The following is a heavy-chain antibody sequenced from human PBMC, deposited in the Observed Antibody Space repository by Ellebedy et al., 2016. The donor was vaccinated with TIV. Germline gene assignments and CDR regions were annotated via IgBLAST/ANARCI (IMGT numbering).Heavy chain of an antibody. CDR1: GGSFSGYY. Sequence: SETLSLTXAVYGGSFSGYYWSWIRQPPGKGLEWIREINHSGSTNYNPSLKSRVTISVDTSKNQFSLKLSSVTAADTAVYYCARSPTSDRRGHYFNYWGQGTLVTVSS. J-gene: IGHJ4*02. V-gene: IGHV4-34*01. CDR3: ARSPTSDRRGHYFNY. CDR2: INHSGST.